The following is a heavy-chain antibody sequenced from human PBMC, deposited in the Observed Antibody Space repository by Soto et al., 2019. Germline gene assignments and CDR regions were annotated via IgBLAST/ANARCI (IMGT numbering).Heavy chain of an antibody. Sequence: GGSLRLSCAASGFTFSSYAMSWVRQVPGKGLEWVSAISGSGGSTYYADSVKGRFTISRDNSKNTLYLQMNSLRADDTAVYYSEKVMVKNWVDPWGQGPPVTVSS. CDR3: EKVMVKNWVDP. V-gene: IGHV3-23*01. CDR1: GFTFSSYA. J-gene: IGHJ5*02. D-gene: IGHD5-18*01. CDR2: ISGSGGST.